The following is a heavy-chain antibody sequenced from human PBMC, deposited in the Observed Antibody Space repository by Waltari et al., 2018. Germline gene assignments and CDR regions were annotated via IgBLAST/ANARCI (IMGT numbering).Heavy chain of an antibody. CDR1: GLTMSSYW. D-gene: IGHD5-18*01. CDR2: IKQDGSEK. V-gene: IGHV3-7*01. J-gene: IGHJ4*02. CDR3: ARKLWFDY. Sequence: EVQLVESGGGLVQRGGYLSLSCAAAGLTMSSYWMSWVRQAPGKGLEWVANIKQDGSEKYYVDSVKGRFTISRDNAKNSLYLQMNSLRAEDTAVYYCARKLWFDYWGQGTLVTVSS.